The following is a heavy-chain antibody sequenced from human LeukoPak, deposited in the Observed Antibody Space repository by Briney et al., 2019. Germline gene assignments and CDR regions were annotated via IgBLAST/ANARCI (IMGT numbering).Heavy chain of an antibody. CDR3: ARDSIKRYNWNDEP. CDR2: IIPIFGTA. CDR1: GGTFSSYA. J-gene: IGHJ5*02. Sequence: GASVKVSCKASGGTFSSYAISWVRQAPGQGLEWVGGIIPIFGTANYAQKFQGRVTITADESTSTAYMELSSLRSEDTAVYYCARDSIKRYNWNDEPWGQGTLVTVSS. V-gene: IGHV1-69*13. D-gene: IGHD1-1*01.